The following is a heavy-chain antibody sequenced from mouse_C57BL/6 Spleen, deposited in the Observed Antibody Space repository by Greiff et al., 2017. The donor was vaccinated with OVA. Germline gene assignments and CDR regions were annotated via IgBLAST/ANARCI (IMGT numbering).Heavy chain of an antibody. CDR3: ARLRAAQAEMDY. CDR1: GYTFTSYW. Sequence: VKLQQPGAELVMPGASVKLSCKASGYTFTSYWMHWVKQRPGQGLEWIGEIDPSDSYTNYNQKFKGKSTLTVDKSSSTAYMQLSSLTSEDSAVYYCARLRAAQAEMDYWGQGTSVTVSS. J-gene: IGHJ4*01. D-gene: IGHD3-2*02. CDR2: IDPSDSYT. V-gene: IGHV1-69*01.